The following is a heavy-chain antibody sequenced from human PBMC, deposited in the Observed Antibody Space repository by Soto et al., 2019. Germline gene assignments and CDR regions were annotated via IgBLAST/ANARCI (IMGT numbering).Heavy chain of an antibody. J-gene: IGHJ6*03. CDR1: GFTFSSYA. Sequence: GGSLRLSCAASGFTFSSYAMTWVRQAPGKGLEWVSGISGSGDSTYYADSVKGRFTISRDNSKNTLYLEMNSLRAEDTAVYFCAKGSSKDIVLMVYAPTGGYYYMDVWGKGTTVTVSS. CDR3: AKGSSKDIVLMVYAPTGGYYYMDV. CDR2: ISGSGDST. D-gene: IGHD2-8*01. V-gene: IGHV3-23*01.